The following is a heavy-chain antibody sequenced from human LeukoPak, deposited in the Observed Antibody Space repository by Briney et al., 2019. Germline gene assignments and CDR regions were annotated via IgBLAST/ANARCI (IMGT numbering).Heavy chain of an antibody. J-gene: IGHJ4*02. CDR2: IYHSGST. D-gene: IGHD5-24*01. CDR3: AREYRDGYDPHFDY. V-gene: IGHV4-4*02. Sequence: SGTLSLTCSVSGGSISSSNWWSWVRQPPGKGLEWIGEIYHSGSTNYNPSLKSRVTISVDKSKNQFSLKLSSVTAADTAVYYCAREYRDGYDPHFDYWGQGTLVTVSS. CDR1: GGSISSSNW.